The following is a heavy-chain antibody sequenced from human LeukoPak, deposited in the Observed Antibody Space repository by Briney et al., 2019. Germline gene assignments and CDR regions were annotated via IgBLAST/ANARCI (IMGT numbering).Heavy chain of an antibody. CDR3: ARGVNMITFGGVIVIPVLWWFDP. Sequence: ASVKVSCKASRYIFTSYYMHWVRQAPGQGLEWMGIINPSGGSTSYAQKFQGRVTMTRDTSTSTVYMELSSLRSEDTAVYYCARGVNMITFGGVIVIPVLWWFDPWGQGTLVTVSS. V-gene: IGHV1-46*01. J-gene: IGHJ5*02. D-gene: IGHD3-16*02. CDR2: INPSGGST. CDR1: RYIFTSYY.